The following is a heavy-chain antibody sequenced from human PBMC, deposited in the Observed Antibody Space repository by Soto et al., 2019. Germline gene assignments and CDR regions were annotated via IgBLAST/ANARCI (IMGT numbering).Heavy chain of an antibody. Sequence: QVQLQESGPGLVKPSGTLFLTCGVSGDSITSDSWWTWVRQSPGKGLEWIGERHHKGWTNYNPSLASRDTISIDTSKNVSSLSLTSVTAADTSVFYCALVGPTATGAIHYWGRGTQVTVSS. CDR1: GDSITSDSW. CDR2: RHHKGWT. J-gene: IGHJ4*02. V-gene: IGHV4-4*02. D-gene: IGHD2-8*02. CDR3: ALVGPTATGAIHY.